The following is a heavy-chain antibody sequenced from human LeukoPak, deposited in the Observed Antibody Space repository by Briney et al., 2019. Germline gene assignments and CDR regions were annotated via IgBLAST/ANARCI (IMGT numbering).Heavy chain of an antibody. CDR1: GYTFTSYY. CDR3: ARGRRELRIVPVAGTAGDYYYGMDV. V-gene: IGHV1-2*04. J-gene: IGHJ6*02. Sequence: ASVKVSCKASGYTFTSYYMHWVRQAPGQGLEWMGWINPNSGGTNYAQKFQGWVTMTRDTSISTAYMELSRLRSDDTAVYYCARGRRELRIVPVAGTAGDYYYGMDVWGQGTTVTVS. D-gene: IGHD6-19*01. CDR2: INPNSGGT.